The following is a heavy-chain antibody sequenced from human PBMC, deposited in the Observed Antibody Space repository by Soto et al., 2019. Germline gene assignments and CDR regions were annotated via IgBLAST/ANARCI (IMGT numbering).Heavy chain of an antibody. D-gene: IGHD6-19*01. CDR1: GYPLTSNY. CDR3: ARGEPHSSGWNFDY. CDR2: INPSGGTT. Sequence: QVQLVQSGAEVKKPGASVKVSCTASGYPLTSNYIHWVRQAPGEGLEWMGKINPSGGTTRYGQKFQGSVTMTRDTSTSTVYMEMSSLRSEDTAVYYCARGEPHSSGWNFDYWGQGTLVIVSP. J-gene: IGHJ4*02. V-gene: IGHV1-46*01.